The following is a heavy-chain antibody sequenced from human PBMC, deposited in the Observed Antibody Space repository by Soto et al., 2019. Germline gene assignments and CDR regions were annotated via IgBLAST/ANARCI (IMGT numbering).Heavy chain of an antibody. D-gene: IGHD2-2*01. Sequence: TLSLTCTVSGGSISSGGYYWTWIRQHPGKALEWLALIDWDDDKYYSTSLKTRLTISKDTSKNQVVLTMTNMDPVDTATYYCARSSGYCSSTSCHYYGMDVWGQGTTVTVSS. J-gene: IGHJ6*02. CDR3: ARSSGYCSSTSCHYYGMDV. CDR2: IDWDDDK. V-gene: IGHV2-70*01. CDR1: GGSISSGGYY.